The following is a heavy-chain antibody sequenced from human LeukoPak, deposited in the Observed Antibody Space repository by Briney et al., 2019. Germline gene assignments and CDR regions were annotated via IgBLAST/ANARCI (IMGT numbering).Heavy chain of an antibody. CDR3: ARDPIPNYYDSSDSRGGRDAFDI. D-gene: IGHD3-22*01. V-gene: IGHV4-39*07. Sequence: SETLSLTCTVSGGSISSSSYYWNWIRQPPGKGLEWIGEINHSGGTNYNPSLKSRVTISIDTSRNQFSLKLISVTAADTAVYYCARDPIPNYYDSSDSRGGRDAFDIWGQGTMVTVSS. CDR2: INHSGGT. J-gene: IGHJ3*02. CDR1: GGSISSSSYY.